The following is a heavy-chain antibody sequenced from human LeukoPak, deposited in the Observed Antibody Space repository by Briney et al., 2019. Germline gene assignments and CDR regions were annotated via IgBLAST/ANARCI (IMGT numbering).Heavy chain of an antibody. D-gene: IGHD3-10*01. CDR2: IWYDGSNK. CDR3: AKGALLWFGELLYFDY. J-gene: IGHJ4*02. Sequence: PGGSLRLSRAASGFTFSSYGMHWVRQAPGKGLEWEAVIWYDGSNKYYADSVKGRFTISRDNSKNTLYLQMNSLRAEDTAVYYCAKGALLWFGELLYFDYWGQGTLVTVSS. V-gene: IGHV3-33*06. CDR1: GFTFSSYG.